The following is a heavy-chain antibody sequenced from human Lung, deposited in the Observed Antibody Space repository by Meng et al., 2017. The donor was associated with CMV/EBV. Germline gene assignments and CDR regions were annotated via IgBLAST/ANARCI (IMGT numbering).Heavy chain of an antibody. V-gene: IGHV3-30*02. J-gene: IGHJ6*02. Sequence: GSLKISXAASGFTFSTFGIHWVRQAPGKGLEWVAFIRDTGYSKYYADSVKGRFTISRDNSKNTLYLQMDSLRAEDTAVYYCAKDMTTTYYYYGMDVWGQGTTVTVSS. CDR1: GFTFSTFG. D-gene: IGHD4-11*01. CDR3: AKDMTTTYYYYGMDV. CDR2: IRDTGYSK.